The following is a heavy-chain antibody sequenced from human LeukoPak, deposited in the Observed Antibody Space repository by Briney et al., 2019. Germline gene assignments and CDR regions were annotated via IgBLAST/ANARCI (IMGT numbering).Heavy chain of an antibody. V-gene: IGHV3-9*03. J-gene: IGHJ4*02. D-gene: IGHD2-2*01. CDR1: GFTFDDYA. CDR2: ISWNSGSI. Sequence: PGGSLRLSCAASGFTFDDYAMRWVRQAPGKGLEWVSGISWNSGSIGYADSVKGRFTISRDNAKNSLYLQMNSLRAEDMALYYCARTNIVVVPAATTHTLYYFDYWGQRTLVTVSS. CDR3: ARTNIVVVPAATTHTLYYFDY.